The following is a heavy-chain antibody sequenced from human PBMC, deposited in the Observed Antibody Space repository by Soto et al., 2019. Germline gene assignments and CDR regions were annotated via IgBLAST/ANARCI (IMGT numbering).Heavy chain of an antibody. CDR2: IYSGGTT. CDR1: GFSVSSSH. J-gene: IGHJ5*02. CDR3: AKLGPYGSESYSFRYNWIDP. D-gene: IGHD3-10*01. Sequence: EVQLVDSGGGLIQPGGSLRLSCAASGFSVSSSHMIWVRQAPGKGLEWVSVIYSGGTTYYAVSVKGRFTISRDKSKNTVNLQMDSLSTEDTAVYHCAKLGPYGSESYSFRYNWIDPCGQGTLVTVSS. V-gene: IGHV3-53*01.